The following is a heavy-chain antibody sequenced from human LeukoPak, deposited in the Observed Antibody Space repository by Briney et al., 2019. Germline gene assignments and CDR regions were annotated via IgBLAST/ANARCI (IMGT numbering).Heavy chain of an antibody. V-gene: IGHV1-18*01. J-gene: IGHJ4*02. D-gene: IGHD7-27*01. CDR2: ISSNSDNT. CDR1: GYTFTSYG. CDR3: PRDWGSIKVTADY. Sequence: ASVKVSCKATGYTFTSYGISWVRQAPGQGLEWMGWISSNSDNTNYAQKLQGRVTMTTDTSTSKAYMELRSLRPDDTALYVYPRDWGSIKVTADYWGQGPLVSVS.